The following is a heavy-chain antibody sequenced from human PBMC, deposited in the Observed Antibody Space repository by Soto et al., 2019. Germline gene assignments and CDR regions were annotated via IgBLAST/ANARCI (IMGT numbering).Heavy chain of an antibody. J-gene: IGHJ3*01. V-gene: IGHV1-18*04. CDR3: ARVPTVGLVAANKVGAFDV. CDR2: ISAYNGNT. CDR1: CYPFTSYG. Sequence: ASVQVSCKASCYPFTSYGISWVRQAPGQGLEWMGWISAYNGNTNYAQKLQGRVTMTTDTSTSTAYMELRSLRSDDTAVYYCARVPTVGLVAANKVGAFDVLGQGTM. D-gene: IGHD2-15*01.